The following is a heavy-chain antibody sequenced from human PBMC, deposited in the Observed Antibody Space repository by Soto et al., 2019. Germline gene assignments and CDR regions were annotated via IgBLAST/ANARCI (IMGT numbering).Heavy chain of an antibody. V-gene: IGHV3-30*18. CDR1: GLTFNNYW. D-gene: IGHD3-22*01. CDR3: AKDLRTAMIVVVTPVPDY. CDR2: ISYDGSNK. Sequence: GGSLRLSCAASGLTFNNYWMSWVRQAPGKGLEWVAVISYDGSNKYYADSVKGRFTISRDNSKNTLYLQMNSLRAEDTAVYYCAKDLRTAMIVVVTPVPDYWGQGTLVTVSS. J-gene: IGHJ4*02.